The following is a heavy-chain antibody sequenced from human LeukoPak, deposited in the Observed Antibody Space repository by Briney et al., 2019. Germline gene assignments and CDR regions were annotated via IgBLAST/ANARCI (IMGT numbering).Heavy chain of an antibody. Sequence: SETLSLTCAVYGGSFSGYYWSWIRQPPGKGLEWIGYIYYSGSTNYNPSLKSRVTISVDTSKNQFSLKLSSVTAADTAVYYCARRIVVVPAADYWYFDLWGRGTLVTVSS. CDR2: IYYSGST. J-gene: IGHJ2*01. CDR3: ARRIVVVPAADYWYFDL. CDR1: GGSFSGYY. D-gene: IGHD2-2*01. V-gene: IGHV4-59*12.